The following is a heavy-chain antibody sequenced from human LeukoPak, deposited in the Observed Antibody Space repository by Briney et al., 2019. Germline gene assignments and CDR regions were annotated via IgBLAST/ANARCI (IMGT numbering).Heavy chain of an antibody. CDR2: INPSGGST. Sequence: ASVKVSCKASGGTFSSYTISWVRQAPGQGLEWMRIINPSGGSTSYAQKFQGRVTMTRDTSTSTVYMELSSLRSEDTAVYYCARSMVRVPGDPWGQGTLVTVSS. CDR1: GGTFSSYT. J-gene: IGHJ5*02. D-gene: IGHD3-10*01. V-gene: IGHV1-46*03. CDR3: ARSMVRVPGDP.